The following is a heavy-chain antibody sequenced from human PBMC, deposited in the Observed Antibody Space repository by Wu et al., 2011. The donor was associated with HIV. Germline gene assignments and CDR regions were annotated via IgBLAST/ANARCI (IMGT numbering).Heavy chain of an antibody. D-gene: IGHD2-2*01. V-gene: IGHV1-18*01. J-gene: IGHJ6*03. Sequence: QVQLVQSGAEVKKPGASVKVSCKASGYTFNSYGFSWVRQAPGQGLEWMGWISAYNGNTNYAQKFQGRVTMTIDRSTSTAYMELSSLRSDDTAVYYCGRESPXWPAAIDYYYMDRLGHRDHGRRLL. CDR3: GRESPXWPAAIDYYYMDR. CDR1: GYTFNSYG. CDR2: ISAYNGNT.